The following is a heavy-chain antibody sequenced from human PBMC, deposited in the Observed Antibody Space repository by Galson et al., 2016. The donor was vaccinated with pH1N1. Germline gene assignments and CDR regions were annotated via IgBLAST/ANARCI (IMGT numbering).Heavy chain of an antibody. CDR3: VTRRPTTTPGVIDY. V-gene: IGHV3-23*01. D-gene: IGHD1-1*01. CDR2: ITASGDAT. Sequence: SLRLSCAASGLTFRNHVMSWVRQAPGKGPAWVSVITASGDATFYGHSVKGRFTISRDNSRSTVSLQMNSLRADDTAVYYCVTRRPTTTPGVIDYWGHGTLVTVS. CDR1: GLTFRNHV. J-gene: IGHJ4*01.